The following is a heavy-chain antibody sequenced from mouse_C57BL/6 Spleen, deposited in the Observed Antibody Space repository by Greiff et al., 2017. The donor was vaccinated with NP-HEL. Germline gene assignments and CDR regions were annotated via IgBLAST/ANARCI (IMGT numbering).Heavy chain of an antibody. CDR3: AIKDY. CDR2: IDPSDSYT. Sequence: QVQLQQPGAELVMPGASVKLSCKASGYTFTSYWMHWVKQRPGQGLEWIGEIDPSDSYTNYNQKFKGKSTVTVDKSSSTAYMQLSSLTSEDSAVYYCAIKDYWGQGTTLTVSS. V-gene: IGHV1-69*01. J-gene: IGHJ2*01. CDR1: GYTFTSYW.